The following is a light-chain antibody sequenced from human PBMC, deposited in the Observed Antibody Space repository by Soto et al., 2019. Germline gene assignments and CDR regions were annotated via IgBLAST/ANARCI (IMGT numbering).Light chain of an antibody. CDR2: GAS. CDR3: QQYNNWPPGIT. CDR1: QSVSNN. V-gene: IGKV3D-15*01. Sequence: EIVMTQSPATLSVSPGERATLSCRASQSVSNNLAWYQQKRGQAPRLLIHGASTRVTGIPARFSGSGSGTEFTLTISSLQSEDFAGYYCQQYNNWPPGITFGQGTRLEIK. J-gene: IGKJ5*01.